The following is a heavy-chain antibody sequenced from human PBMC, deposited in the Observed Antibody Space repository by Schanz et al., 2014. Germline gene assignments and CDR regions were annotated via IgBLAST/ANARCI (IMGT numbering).Heavy chain of an antibody. CDR2: IAGDGGGP. CDR1: GFTFRRFG. V-gene: IGHV3-23*01. CDR3: ARGTGTFDS. J-gene: IGHJ4*02. D-gene: IGHD3-9*01. Sequence: EVQMLESGGGLVQPGGSLRLSCVASGFTFRRFGVSWVRQAPGKGLEWVSVIAGDGGGPNYADSVKGRFTISRDNSDITMYLQMXXXXXEATAVYYCARGTGTFDSWGQGTLVTVSS.